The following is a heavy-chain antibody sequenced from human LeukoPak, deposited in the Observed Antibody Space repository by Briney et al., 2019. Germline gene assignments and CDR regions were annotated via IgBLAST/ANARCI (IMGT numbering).Heavy chain of an antibody. CDR3: ARVSGRLERQSDPDY. V-gene: IGHV3-21*01. Sequence: PGGSLRLSCAAFGFTFASYSMNWVRQAPGKGLEWVSSISGDSTYIYNAGSVKGRFTISRDNAQASLYLQMISLRADDTAVYYCARVSGRLERQSDPDYWGQGTLVIVSS. D-gene: IGHD1-1*01. CDR2: ISGDSTYI. CDR1: GFTFASYS. J-gene: IGHJ4*02.